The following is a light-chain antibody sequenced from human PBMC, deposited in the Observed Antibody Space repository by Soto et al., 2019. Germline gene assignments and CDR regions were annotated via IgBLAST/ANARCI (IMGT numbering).Light chain of an antibody. CDR1: QSVSFN. CDR3: QPYNTWPLA. J-gene: IGKJ4*01. CDR2: AAS. Sequence: EIVMTQSPATLSVSPGERATLSCRARQSVSFNLAWYQQRPGLPPRLLIYAASTRATGIPVRFSGSGSGTEFTLTVSSLQSEDFVVYYCQPYNTWPLAFGGGTKVEIK. V-gene: IGKV3-15*01.